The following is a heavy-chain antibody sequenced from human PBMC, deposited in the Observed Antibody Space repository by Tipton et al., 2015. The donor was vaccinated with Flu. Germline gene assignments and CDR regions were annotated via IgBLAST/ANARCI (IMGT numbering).Heavy chain of an antibody. CDR3: ARDPHSPVGLDY. CDR1: GFTVSSNY. J-gene: IGHJ4*02. CDR2: IYSGGST. V-gene: IGHV3-66*01. D-gene: IGHD1-26*01. Sequence: SLRLSCAASGFTVSSNYMSWVHQAPGKGLEWVSVIYSGGSTYYADSVKGRFTISRDNSKNTLYLQMNSLGAEDTAVYYCARDPHSPVGLDYWGQGTLVTVSS.